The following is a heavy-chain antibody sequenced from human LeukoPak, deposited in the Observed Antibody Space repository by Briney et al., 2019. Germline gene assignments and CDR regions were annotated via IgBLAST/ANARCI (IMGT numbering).Heavy chain of an antibody. V-gene: IGHV3-23*01. Sequence: QPGGSLRLSCAASEFTFSSYSMNWVRQAPGKGLEWVSAISGSGGSTYYADSVKGRFTISRDNSKNTLYLQMNSLRAEDTAVYYCAREYDFWSGTDYWGQGTLVTVSS. D-gene: IGHD3-3*01. CDR2: ISGSGGST. CDR3: AREYDFWSGTDY. J-gene: IGHJ4*02. CDR1: EFTFSSYS.